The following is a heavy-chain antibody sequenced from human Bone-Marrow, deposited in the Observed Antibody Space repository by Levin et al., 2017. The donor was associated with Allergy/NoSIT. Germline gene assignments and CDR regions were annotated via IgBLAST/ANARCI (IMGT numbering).Heavy chain of an antibody. D-gene: IGHD6-13*01. V-gene: IGHV3-64D*06. CDR1: GFTFSSYA. CDR3: VNGAAAGRSLVFDY. CDR2: ISRNGGST. Sequence: GGSLRLSCSASGFTFSSYAMHWVRQAPGKGLEYVSAISRNGGSTYYADPVKGRFTISRDNSKNTLYLQMSSLRAEDTAVYYGVNGAAAGRSLVFDYWGQGTLVAVSA. J-gene: IGHJ4*02.